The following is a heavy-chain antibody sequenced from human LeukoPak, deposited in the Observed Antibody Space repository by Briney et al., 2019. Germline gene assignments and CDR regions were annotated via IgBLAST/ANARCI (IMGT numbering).Heavy chain of an antibody. CDR3: ARGTWDRDGYNLGY. V-gene: IGHV3-7*03. J-gene: IGHJ4*02. D-gene: IGHD5-24*01. CDR1: GFTFSSYW. CDR2: IKQDGSEK. Sequence: GGSLRLSCAASGFTFSSYWMHWVRQVPGKGLEWVANIKQDGSEKYYVDSVKGRFTISRDNAKNSLYLQMNSLRAEDTAVYYCARGTWDRDGYNLGYWGQGTLVTVSS.